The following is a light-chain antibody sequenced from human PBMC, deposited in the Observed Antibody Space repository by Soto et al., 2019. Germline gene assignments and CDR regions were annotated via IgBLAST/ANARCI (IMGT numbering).Light chain of an antibody. J-gene: IGKJ1*01. CDR3: QQSYSTPPET. Sequence: DIPMTQSPSSLSASVGDRVTITCPASQSISSYLNWYQQKPGKAPKLLIYAASSLQSGVPSRFSGSGSGTDFTLTSSSLQPEDFATYYCQQSYSTPPETFGHGTKVEIK. CDR1: QSISSY. V-gene: IGKV1-39*01. CDR2: AAS.